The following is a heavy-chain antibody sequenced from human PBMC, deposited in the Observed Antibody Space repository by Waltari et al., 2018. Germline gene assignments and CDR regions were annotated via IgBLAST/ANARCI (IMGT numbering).Heavy chain of an antibody. J-gene: IGHJ4*02. V-gene: IGHV4-4*07. CDR1: GGPISTYY. Sequence: RLQESGPXXXKPSEXLSLTCTVPGGPISTYYWSWIRQPAGKGLEWIGRLXTTXXPGXNXSXKNRXTMXVXTXKNQFSLXXSXVTAXDTXVYYCARAAQGVGXGXXXXXXLVTVSS. D-gene: IGHD2-8*01. CDR2: LXTTXXP. CDR3: ARAAQGVGXGX.